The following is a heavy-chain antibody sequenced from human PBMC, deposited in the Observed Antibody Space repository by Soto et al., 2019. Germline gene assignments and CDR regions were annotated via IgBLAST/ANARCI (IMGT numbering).Heavy chain of an antibody. CDR2: IWYDGSDI. V-gene: IGHV3-33*01. CDR3: ARDCNFYDSSGYNYPAPDY. Sequence: PGGSLRLSCAASGFTFNNYGMHWVRQAPGKGLEWVAVIWYDGSDIYYVDSVKGRFTICRDNSENTLYLQMNSLRVEDTAVYYCARDCNFYDSSGYNYPAPDYWGQGTLVTVSS. J-gene: IGHJ4*02. CDR1: GFTFNNYG. D-gene: IGHD3-22*01.